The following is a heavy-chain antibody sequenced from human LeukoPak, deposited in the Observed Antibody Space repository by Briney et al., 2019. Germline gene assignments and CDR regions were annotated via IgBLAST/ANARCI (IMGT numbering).Heavy chain of an antibody. D-gene: IGHD1-1*01. Sequence: GRSLRLSCAASGFTFDDYAMHWVRQAPGKGLEWVSGISWNSGSIGYADSVKGRFTISRDNAKNSLYLQMNSLRAEDMALYYCAKGFFRRDLTSWFDPWGQGTLVTVSS. CDR3: AKGFFRRDLTSWFDP. V-gene: IGHV3-9*03. CDR2: ISWNSGSI. J-gene: IGHJ5*02. CDR1: GFTFDDYA.